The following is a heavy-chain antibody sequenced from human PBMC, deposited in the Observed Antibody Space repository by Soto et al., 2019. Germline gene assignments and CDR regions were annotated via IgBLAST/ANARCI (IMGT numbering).Heavy chain of an antibody. J-gene: IGHJ4*02. CDR1: GGSISSGGYS. D-gene: IGHD1-26*01. CDR2: IYHSGST. Sequence: SSETLSLTCAVSGGSISSGGYSWIWIRHPPGKGLEWIGYIYHSGSTYYNPSLKSRVTISVDRSKNQFSLKLSSVTAADTAVYYCARGRALGVGLLTPTHWGQGTLVTVSS. V-gene: IGHV4-30-2*01. CDR3: ARGRALGVGLLTPTH.